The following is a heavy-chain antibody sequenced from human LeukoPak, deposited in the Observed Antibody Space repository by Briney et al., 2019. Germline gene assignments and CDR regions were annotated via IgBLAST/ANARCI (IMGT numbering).Heavy chain of an antibody. J-gene: IGHJ4*02. V-gene: IGHV3-21*01. D-gene: IGHD3-3*01. CDR3: AKDISGSFGVVNGNFDY. Sequence: PGGSLRLSCAASGFIFNTYNMNWVRQAPGKGLEWVSSITSSSNHIYYGDSVKGRFTVSRDNAKNSLYLQMNSLRAEDTAIYYCAKDISGSFGVVNGNFDYWGQGTLVTVSS. CDR2: ITSSSNHI. CDR1: GFIFNTYN.